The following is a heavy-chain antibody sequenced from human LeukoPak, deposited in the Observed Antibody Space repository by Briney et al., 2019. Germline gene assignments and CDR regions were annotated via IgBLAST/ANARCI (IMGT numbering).Heavy chain of an antibody. CDR2: ISSDGNNE. CDR3: ARAMSTDLDY. V-gene: IGHV3-30-3*01. Sequence: GGSLRLSCAASGFTFSSFVMHWVRQAPGKGLEWVAVISSDGNNEYYADSVKGRFTISRDNSKNTLYLQMNSLRAEDTAVYYCARAMSTDLDYWGQGTLVTVSS. CDR1: GFTFSSFV. J-gene: IGHJ4*02. D-gene: IGHD3-22*01.